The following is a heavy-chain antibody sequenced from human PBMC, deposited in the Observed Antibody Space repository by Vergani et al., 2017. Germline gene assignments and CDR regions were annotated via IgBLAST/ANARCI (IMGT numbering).Heavy chain of an antibody. D-gene: IGHD3-9*01. CDR3: VGDAIKYDVLTGYYIGLDS. Sequence: QVQLQESGPGLVQPAETLSLTCVVSNSSINSNYYWGWIRQSPGKRLEWIGSVSHSGSTFSNPSLKSRVTISVDKSKKLISLILNSVTAADTAVYYCVGDAIKYDVLTGYYIGLDSWGEGTLVTVSS. CDR1: NSSINSNYY. J-gene: IGHJ4*02. V-gene: IGHV4-38-2*01. CDR2: VSHSGST.